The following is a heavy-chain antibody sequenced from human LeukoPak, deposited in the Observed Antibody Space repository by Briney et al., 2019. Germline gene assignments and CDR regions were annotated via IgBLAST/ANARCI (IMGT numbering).Heavy chain of an antibody. CDR1: DGSFSGFY. CDR2: IDHSGST. CDR3: ARGRRYSYGR. Sequence: PSETLSLTCAVYDGSFSGFYWSWVRQPPGKGLEWIGEIDHSGSTDYNPSLKSRVTISLDTSKNQFSLKLSSVTAADTAVYFCARGRRYSYGRWGQGTLVTVSS. V-gene: IGHV4-34*01. D-gene: IGHD5-18*01. J-gene: IGHJ4*02.